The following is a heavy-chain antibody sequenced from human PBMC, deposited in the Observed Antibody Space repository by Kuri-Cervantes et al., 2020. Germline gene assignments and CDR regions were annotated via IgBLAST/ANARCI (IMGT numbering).Heavy chain of an antibody. CDR1: RFTFSSYA. D-gene: IGHD3-3*01. Sequence: GESLKISCVASRFTFSSYAIYWVRQAPGKGLEWVAVISYDGSKTYYADSVKGRFSLSRDNSKNTLYLQMNSLRAEDTAVYYCARGIVKPRDYDFWSGYQTLLDYWGQGTLVTVSS. CDR2: ISYDGSKT. V-gene: IGHV3-30*07. CDR3: ARGIVKPRDYDFWSGYQTLLDY. J-gene: IGHJ4*02.